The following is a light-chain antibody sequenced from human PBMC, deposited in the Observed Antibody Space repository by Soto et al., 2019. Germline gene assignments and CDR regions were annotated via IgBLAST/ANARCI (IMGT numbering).Light chain of an antibody. CDR2: KAS. CDR3: QQADSFPLT. Sequence: DIQMTQSPFTLSASVGDRVTITCRASQSISSWLAWYQQKPGKAPKLLIYKASTLESGVPSNFSGSGSGTEFTLTISSRQREDSATYYCQQADSFPLTFGGVTEVAI. CDR1: QSISSW. J-gene: IGKJ4*01. V-gene: IGKV1-5*03.